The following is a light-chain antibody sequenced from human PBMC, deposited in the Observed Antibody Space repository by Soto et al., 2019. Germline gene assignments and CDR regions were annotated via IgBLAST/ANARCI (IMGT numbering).Light chain of an antibody. CDR2: GAS. Sequence: EIVLTQSPGTLSLSPGERATLSCRASQSVNSAFLAWYQQKPGQAPRLLVYGASSRATGIPDRFSGSGSGTDFTLTISSLEPEDFAVYYCQQYDNSLYTFGQGTRLEIK. J-gene: IGKJ2*01. CDR3: QQYDNSLYT. CDR1: QSVNSAF. V-gene: IGKV3-20*01.